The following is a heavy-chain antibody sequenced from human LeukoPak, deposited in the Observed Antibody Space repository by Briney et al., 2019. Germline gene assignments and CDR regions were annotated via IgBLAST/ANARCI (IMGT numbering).Heavy chain of an antibody. CDR2: IWNDGRNK. J-gene: IGHJ4*02. D-gene: IGHD3-3*01. Sequence: GGSLRLSCAASGFTLSRYGMHWVRQAPGKGLEWVAVIWNDGRNKYYADSVKGRFTISRDNSKNTVYLQMNSLRAEDTAVYHCARLLRSGYYYFDYWGQGTLVTVSS. CDR3: ARLLRSGYYYFDY. V-gene: IGHV3-33*01. CDR1: GFTLSRYG.